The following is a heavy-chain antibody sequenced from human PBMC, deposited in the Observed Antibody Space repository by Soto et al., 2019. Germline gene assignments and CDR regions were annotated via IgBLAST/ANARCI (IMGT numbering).Heavy chain of an antibody. CDR3: AREYGGLRWFVEGYCDL. CDR1: GFTFSSYD. V-gene: IGHV3-13*01. J-gene: IGHJ2*01. Sequence: EVQLVESRGGLVQPGGSLRLSCAASGFTFSSYDMHWVRQATGKGLEWVSAIGTAGDTYYPGSVKGRFTISRENAKNSLYLQMNSLRAGETAVYYCAREYGGLRWFVEGYCDLWGRGTLVTVSS. D-gene: IGHD4-17*01. CDR2: IGTAGDT.